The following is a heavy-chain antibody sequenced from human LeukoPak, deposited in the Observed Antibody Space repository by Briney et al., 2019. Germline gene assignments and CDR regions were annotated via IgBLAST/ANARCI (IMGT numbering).Heavy chain of an antibody. CDR2: ISGSGIST. D-gene: IGHD3-22*01. V-gene: IGHV3-23*01. J-gene: IGHJ5*02. CDR1: GFTFSSYA. Sequence: GGSLRLSCAASGFTFSSYAMSWVRQAPGKGLEWVSTISGSGISTYYADSVKGRFTISRDNSKNTLYLQMNSLRAEDTAVYYCARDRAYYYDSSGSNWFDPWGQGTLVTVSS. CDR3: ARDRAYYYDSSGSNWFDP.